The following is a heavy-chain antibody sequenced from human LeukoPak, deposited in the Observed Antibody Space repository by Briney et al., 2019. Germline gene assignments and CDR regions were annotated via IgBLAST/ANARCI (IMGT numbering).Heavy chain of an antibody. D-gene: IGHD6-13*01. V-gene: IGHV4-59*08. Sequence: SETLSLTCAVSAGSSNTYYWGWIRQPPGKGLEWIGYIYYSGTTYYNPSLKSRVTISVDTSRTRFSLNLNSVTAADTAVYFCARKGAAGPSFDYWGQGTLVTVSS. CDR1: AGSSNTYY. CDR2: IYYSGTT. J-gene: IGHJ4*02. CDR3: ARKGAAGPSFDY.